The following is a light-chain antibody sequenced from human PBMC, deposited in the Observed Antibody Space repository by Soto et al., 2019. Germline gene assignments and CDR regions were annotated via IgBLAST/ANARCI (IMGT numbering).Light chain of an antibody. CDR1: QSVSSY. J-gene: IGKJ3*01. Sequence: EIVLTQSPATLSLSPGERATLSCRASQSVSSYLACYQQKPGQAPRLLIYDASNRETGIPARFSGSGSGTDCTLTISSLEPEDFAVYYCQQRSNWPPFTFGPGTKVDIK. CDR3: QQRSNWPPFT. CDR2: DAS. V-gene: IGKV3-11*01.